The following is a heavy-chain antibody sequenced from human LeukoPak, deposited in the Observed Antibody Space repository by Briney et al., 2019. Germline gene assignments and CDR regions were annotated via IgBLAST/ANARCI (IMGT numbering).Heavy chain of an antibody. CDR3: AKILGSGQYFDY. V-gene: IGHV3-23*01. D-gene: IGHD3-3*01. CDR1: GFTFSSYA. CDR2: ISSSGGGT. Sequence: GGSLRLSCAASGFTFSSYAMNWVRQAPGKGLECISTISSSGGGTYYADSVKGRFTISRDNSKNTLYLQMNSLRAEDTAFYYCAKILGSGQYFDYWGQGTLVTVSS. J-gene: IGHJ4*02.